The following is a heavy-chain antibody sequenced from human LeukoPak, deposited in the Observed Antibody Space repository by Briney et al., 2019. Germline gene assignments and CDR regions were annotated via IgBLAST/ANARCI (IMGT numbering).Heavy chain of an antibody. J-gene: IGHJ4*02. V-gene: IGHV1-18*01. D-gene: IGHD5-12*01. CDR3: ARDGGYSGYDGFY. CDR1: GYTFTSYA. Sequence: ASVKVSCKASGYTFTSYAHIWVRQAPGQGLEWMGWISAYSGNTKYAQQVQDRVTMTRDTSTSTAYMELRSLRFDDTAVYYCARDGGYSGYDGFYWGQGTPVTVSS. CDR2: ISAYSGNT.